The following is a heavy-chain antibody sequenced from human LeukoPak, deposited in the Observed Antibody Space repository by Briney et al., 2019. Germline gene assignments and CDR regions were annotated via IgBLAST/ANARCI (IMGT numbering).Heavy chain of an antibody. V-gene: IGHV4-4*02. CDR3: ARDSPPPYSSACTACWFDP. Sequence: SGTLSLTCTVSGGSISSTTWWSWVRQSPGKGLEWIGEIHHSGSTNYNSSLKSRVTIAVDKSKNQFSLKVTSVTAADTAVYYCARDSPPPYSSACTACWFDPWGQGTLVTVSS. D-gene: IGHD6-25*01. CDR1: GGSISSTTW. J-gene: IGHJ5*02. CDR2: IHHSGST.